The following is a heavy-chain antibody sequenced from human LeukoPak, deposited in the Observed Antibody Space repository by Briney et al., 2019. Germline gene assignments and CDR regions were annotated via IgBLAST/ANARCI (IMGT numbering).Heavy chain of an antibody. J-gene: IGHJ5*02. CDR1: GYSFAGYW. CDR2: IYPGDSDT. D-gene: IGHD3-3*01. CDR3: PKPWFPLRFLDWQRFDP. V-gene: IGHV5-51*01. Sequence: GESLKITCKGSGYSFAGYWSGWVRQMPGKGLEWMGIIYPGDSDTRYRPSFQGQVPISADEAISTAYLPWGRLKASATATDYCPKPWFPLRFLDWQRFDPWGQGTLVTASS.